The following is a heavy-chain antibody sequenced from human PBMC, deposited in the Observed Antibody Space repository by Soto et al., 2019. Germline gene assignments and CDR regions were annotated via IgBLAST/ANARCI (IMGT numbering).Heavy chain of an antibody. V-gene: IGHV3-33*01. Sequence: GGSLRLSCAASGFTFSSYGMHWVRQAPGKGLEWVAVIWYDGSNKYYADSVKGRFTISRDNSKNALYLQMNSLRAEDTAVYYCARVPAISSSPYYYYYGMDVWGQGTTVTVSS. CDR3: ARVPAISSSPYYYYYGMDV. J-gene: IGHJ6*02. CDR1: GFTFSSYG. CDR2: IWYDGSNK. D-gene: IGHD6-6*01.